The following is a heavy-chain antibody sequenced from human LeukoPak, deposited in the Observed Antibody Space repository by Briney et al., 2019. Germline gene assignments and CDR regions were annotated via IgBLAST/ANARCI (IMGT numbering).Heavy chain of an antibody. CDR3: ARDRRSTASPGDY. Sequence: GVSLRLSCAASGFTFSSYSTNWVRQAPGKGLEWVSSISSSSSYIYYADSVKGRFTISRDNAKNSLYLQMNSLRAEDTAVYYCARDRRSTASPGDYWGQGTLVTVSS. V-gene: IGHV3-21*01. CDR2: ISSSSSYI. CDR1: GFTFSSYS. J-gene: IGHJ4*02. D-gene: IGHD5-18*01.